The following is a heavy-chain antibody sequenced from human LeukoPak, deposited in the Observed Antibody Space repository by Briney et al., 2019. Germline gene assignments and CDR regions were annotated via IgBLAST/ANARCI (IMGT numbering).Heavy chain of an antibody. CDR2: IYHSGST. D-gene: IGHD6-13*01. CDR3: ARFKSNLIAAAGILDY. V-gene: IGHV4-30-2*01. Sequence: PSETLSLTCTVSGGSISSGGYYWSWIRQPPGKGLEWIGYIYHSGSTYYNPSLKSRVTISVDRSKNQFSLKLSSVTAADTAVYYCARFKSNLIAAAGILDYWGQGTLVTVSS. J-gene: IGHJ4*02. CDR1: GGSISSGGYY.